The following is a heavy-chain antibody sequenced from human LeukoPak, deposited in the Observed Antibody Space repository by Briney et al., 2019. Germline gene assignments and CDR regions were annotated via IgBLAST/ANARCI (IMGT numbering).Heavy chain of an antibody. CDR3: AKNGIDSGWYESFDH. CDR2: INGGGEGT. V-gene: IGHV3-23*01. Sequence: GGPLRLSCADSGFTFSSSAMSWVRQAPGKGLEWVSTINGGGEGTHYADSVMGRFTVSRDNSKNTLYLQMTSLRAEDTATYYCAKNGIDSGWYESFDHWGQGTLVTVSS. D-gene: IGHD6-19*01. J-gene: IGHJ4*02. CDR1: GFTFSSSA.